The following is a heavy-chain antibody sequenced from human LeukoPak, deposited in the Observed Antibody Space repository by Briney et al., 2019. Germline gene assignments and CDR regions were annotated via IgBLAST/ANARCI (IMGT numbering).Heavy chain of an antibody. CDR2: VNWNGGSS. CDR3: VRAANTYWYPTGF. Sequence: PGGSLRLSCIASGFTFDDYGMSWVRQAPGEGLEWVSGVNWNGGSSCYAESVKGRFTVFRDNAKNSLYLQMNSLSAEDTALYYCVRAANTYWYPTGFWGQGTLVTVSS. D-gene: IGHD6-19*01. V-gene: IGHV3-20*04. CDR1: GFTFDDYG. J-gene: IGHJ4*02.